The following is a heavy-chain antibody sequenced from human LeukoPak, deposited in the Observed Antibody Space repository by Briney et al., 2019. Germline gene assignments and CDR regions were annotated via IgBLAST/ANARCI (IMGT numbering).Heavy chain of an antibody. Sequence: SETLSLTCSVSGGSISGYYWTWIRQPAGKGLEWIGSIYHSGSTYYNPSLKSRVTISVDTSKNQFSLRLSSVTAADTAVYYCARQDDILTGYPYYFDYWGQGTLVTVSS. CDR3: ARQDDILTGYPYYFDY. CDR2: IYHSGST. D-gene: IGHD3-9*01. V-gene: IGHV4-38-2*02. J-gene: IGHJ4*02. CDR1: GGSISGYY.